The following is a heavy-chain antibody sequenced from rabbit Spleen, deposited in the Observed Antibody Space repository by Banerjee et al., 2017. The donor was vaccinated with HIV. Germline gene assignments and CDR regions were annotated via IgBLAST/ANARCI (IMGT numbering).Heavy chain of an antibody. Sequence: QSVEESGGRLVTPGTPLRLTCTVSGIDLSSYAMGWVRQAPGEGLEWIGIINSYGSTYYASWAKGRFTISKTSTTVDLKITSPTTEDTATYFCARDLYYGGSVYSCGLNIWGPGTLVTVS. V-gene: IGHV1S69*01. CDR3: ARDLYYGGSVYSCGLNI. J-gene: IGHJ4*02. D-gene: IGHD8-1*01. CDR2: INSYGST. CDR1: GIDLSSYA.